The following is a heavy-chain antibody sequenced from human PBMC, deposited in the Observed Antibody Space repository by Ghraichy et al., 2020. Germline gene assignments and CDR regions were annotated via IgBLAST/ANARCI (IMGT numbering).Heavy chain of an antibody. V-gene: IGHV3-7*01. D-gene: IGHD4/OR15-4a*01. Sequence: GGSLRLSCAASGFPISTYWMSWVRQAPGKGLEWVANIKQDASDEYCVDSVKGRFIASRDNVRNTLYLQMNSLRADDTAVYYCARDFGYGGNPLDSWGQGTQVTVSS. CDR3: ARDFGYGGNPLDS. CDR1: GFPISTYW. J-gene: IGHJ4*02. CDR2: IKQDASDE.